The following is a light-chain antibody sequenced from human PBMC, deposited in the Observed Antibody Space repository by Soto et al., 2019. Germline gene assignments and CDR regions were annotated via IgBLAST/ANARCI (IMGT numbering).Light chain of an antibody. CDR3: SSNAGSNNFVV. J-gene: IGLJ2*01. CDR1: SSDVGGYNS. V-gene: IGLV2-8*01. Sequence: QSVLTQPPSASGSPGQSVTISCTGTSSDVGGYNSVSWYQQHPGKAPKLMIYEVTKRPSGVPDRFSGSKSGNTASLTVSGLQAEDEADYYCSSNAGSNNFVVFGGGTKVTVL. CDR2: EVT.